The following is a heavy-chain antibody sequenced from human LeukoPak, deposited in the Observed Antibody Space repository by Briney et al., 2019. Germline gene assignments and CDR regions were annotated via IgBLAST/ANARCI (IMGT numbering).Heavy chain of an antibody. Sequence: GRSLRLSCAASGFTFSSYGMHWVRQAPGKGLEWVAVISYDGSNKYYADSVKGRFTISRDNSKNTLYLQMNSLRAEDTAVYYCAREGAYSSSWYIAYWGQGTLVTVSS. D-gene: IGHD6-13*01. CDR2: ISYDGSNK. CDR1: GFTFSSYG. J-gene: IGHJ4*02. V-gene: IGHV3-30*03. CDR3: AREGAYSSSWYIAY.